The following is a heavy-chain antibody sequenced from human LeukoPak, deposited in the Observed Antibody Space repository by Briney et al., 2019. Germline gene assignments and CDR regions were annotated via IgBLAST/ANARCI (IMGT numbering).Heavy chain of an antibody. V-gene: IGHV1-18*01. CDR1: GYTFTSYG. J-gene: IGHJ3*02. D-gene: IGHD2-15*01. Sequence: ASVKDSCKASGYTFTSYGISWVRQAPGQGLEWMGWIRAYNGNTNYAQKLQGRVTMSTDTSTSTAYMELRSLRSDDTAVYYCARDDCSGGSCYLNDDAFDIWGQGTMVTVSS. CDR3: ARDDCSGGSCYLNDDAFDI. CDR2: IRAYNGNT.